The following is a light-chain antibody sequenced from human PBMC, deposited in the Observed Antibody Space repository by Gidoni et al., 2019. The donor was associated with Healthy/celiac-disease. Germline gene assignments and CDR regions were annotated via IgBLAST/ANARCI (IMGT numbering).Light chain of an antibody. CDR2: AAS. V-gene: IGKV1-39*01. Sequence: DIQMTQSPSSLSASVGDRVTITCRASQSISSNLNWYQQKPGKAPKLLIYAASSLQSGVPSRFSGSRSGTDFTLTISSLQPEDVATYYCQQSYSTPRDTFGGGTKVEIK. J-gene: IGKJ4*01. CDR1: QSISSN. CDR3: QQSYSTPRDT.